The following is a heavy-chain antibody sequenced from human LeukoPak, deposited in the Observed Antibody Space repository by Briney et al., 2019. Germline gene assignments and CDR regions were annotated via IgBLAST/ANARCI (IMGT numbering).Heavy chain of an antibody. V-gene: IGHV5-51*01. CDR1: GYSFTSSW. CDR2: IYPGDSDT. D-gene: IGHD3-3*01. J-gene: IGHJ4*02. Sequence: GESLKISCKGSGYSFTSSWIGWVRQMPGKGVEWMGIIYPGDSDTRYSPSFQGQVTISADKSISTAYLQWSSLKASDTAMYYWAGGPYYDFGSGYYDYWGQGTLVTASS. CDR3: AGGPYYDFGSGYYDY.